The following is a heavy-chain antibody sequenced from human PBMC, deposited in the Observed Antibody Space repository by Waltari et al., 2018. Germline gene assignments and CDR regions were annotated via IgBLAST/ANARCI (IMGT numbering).Heavy chain of an antibody. V-gene: IGHV4-59*01. D-gene: IGHD5-12*01. J-gene: IGHJ5*02. CDR1: GGSISSYY. Sequence: QVQLQESGPGLVKPSETLSLTCTVSGGSISSYYWSWIRQPPGKGLEWIGYLYYSGSTNYNPSLKSRVTISVDSSKNQFSLKLNSVTAADTAVYCCARGGYSGYDGWFDPWGQGTLVTVSS. CDR3: ARGGYSGYDGWFDP. CDR2: LYYSGST.